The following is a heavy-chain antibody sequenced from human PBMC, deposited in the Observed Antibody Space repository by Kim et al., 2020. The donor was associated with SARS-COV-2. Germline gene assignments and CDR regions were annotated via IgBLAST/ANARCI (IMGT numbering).Heavy chain of an antibody. CDR2: VNHSGIT. CDR3: ARGRAGVVPSPILGLGPYYYYSAMDV. Sequence: SETLSLTCAVYGGSFSAYSWIWIRQAPGKGLEWIGEVNHSGITKYHPSLKSRVTISVDTSKNQFSLKLPSVTAAETAVFYCARGRAGVVPSPILGLGPYYYYSAMDVWGQGTTVTVS. V-gene: IGHV4-34*01. CDR1: GGSFSAYS. D-gene: IGHD3-3*01. J-gene: IGHJ6*02.